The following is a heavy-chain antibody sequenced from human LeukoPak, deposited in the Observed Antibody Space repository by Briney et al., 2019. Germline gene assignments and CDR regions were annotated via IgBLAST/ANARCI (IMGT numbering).Heavy chain of an antibody. J-gene: IGHJ4*02. Sequence: GGSLRLSCAASGFTFSSYWMTWVRQAPGKGLEWVANIKEDGSEKYYVDTVKGRFTISRDNAKNSLYLQMDSLGAEDTAVYYCARARSSSLDYWGQGTPVTVSS. CDR1: GFTFSSYW. V-gene: IGHV3-7*01. CDR2: IKEDGSEK. CDR3: ARARSSSLDY. D-gene: IGHD6-13*01.